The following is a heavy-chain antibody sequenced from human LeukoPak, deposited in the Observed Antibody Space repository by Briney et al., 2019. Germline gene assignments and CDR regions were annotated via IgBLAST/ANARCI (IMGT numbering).Heavy chain of an antibody. CDR2: ISGSGGST. Sequence: PGGSLRLSCAVSGFTFSGFWMSWSRQAPGKGLEWVSAISGSGGSTYYADSVKGRFTISRDNSKNTLYLQMNSLRAEDTAVYYCAKDRVKVTYYFDYWGQGTLVTVSS. V-gene: IGHV3-23*01. CDR1: GFTFSGFW. J-gene: IGHJ4*02. D-gene: IGHD5-18*01. CDR3: AKDRVKVTYYFDY.